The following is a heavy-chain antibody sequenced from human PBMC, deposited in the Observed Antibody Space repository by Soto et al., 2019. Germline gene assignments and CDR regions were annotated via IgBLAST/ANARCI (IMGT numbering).Heavy chain of an antibody. V-gene: IGHV4-34*01. CDR3: ARGNFYYGMDV. CDR1: GGSFSGNY. Sequence: SETLSLTCAGYGGSFSGNYWSWIRQPPGKGLEWIGEFSDSGSTNYNPSLKSRVTISEDMSKSQLSLKLSSVTAADTAVYYCARGNFYYGMDVWGQGTTVTVSS. J-gene: IGHJ6*02. CDR2: FSDSGST.